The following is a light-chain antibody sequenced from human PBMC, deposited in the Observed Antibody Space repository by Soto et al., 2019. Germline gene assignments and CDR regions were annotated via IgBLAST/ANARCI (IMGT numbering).Light chain of an antibody. CDR1: QSVSSN. J-gene: IGKJ1*01. V-gene: IGKV3-15*01. CDR2: GAS. Sequence: EIVMTQSPATLSVSPGERATLSCRASQSVSSNLAWYQQKPGQAPRLLIYGASNRATGIPARFSGSGSGTEFPLTISSLQSEDFAVYYWQEYNNWPPWTFGQGTQVEIK. CDR3: QEYNNWPPWT.